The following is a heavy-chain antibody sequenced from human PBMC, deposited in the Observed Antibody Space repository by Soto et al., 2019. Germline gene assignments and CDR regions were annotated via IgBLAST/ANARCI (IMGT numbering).Heavy chain of an antibody. CDR1: GGSISSYY. CDR2: IYYSGST. Sequence: PSETLSLTCTVSGGSISSYYWSWIRQPPGKGLEWIGYIYYSGSTNYNPFLKSRVTISVDTSKNQFSLKLSSVTAADTAVYYCARAYSSSTLYGMDVWGQGTTVPVYS. D-gene: IGHD6-6*01. J-gene: IGHJ6*02. CDR3: ARAYSSSTLYGMDV. V-gene: IGHV4-59*01.